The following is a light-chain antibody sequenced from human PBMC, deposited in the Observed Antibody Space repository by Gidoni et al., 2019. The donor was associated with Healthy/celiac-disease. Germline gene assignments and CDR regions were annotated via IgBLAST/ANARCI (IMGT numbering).Light chain of an antibody. CDR1: SGSIASNY. J-gene: IGLJ3*02. V-gene: IGLV6-57*03. CDR3: QSYYSSSWV. Sequence: NFMLTQPHSVSESPGKTVTISCTRSSGSIASNYVQWYQQRPGSAPTTVIYEDNQRPSGVPDRFSGSIDSSSNSASLTLSGLKTEDEADYYCQSYYSSSWVFGGGTKLTVL. CDR2: EDN.